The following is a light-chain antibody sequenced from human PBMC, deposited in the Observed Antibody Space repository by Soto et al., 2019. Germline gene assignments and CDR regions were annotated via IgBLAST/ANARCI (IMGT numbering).Light chain of an antibody. CDR3: QQYNNYFWA. CDR1: QSIDSY. CDR2: AAS. V-gene: IGKV1-5*01. Sequence: DIQMTQSPCSRSACVGDRVTITSPASQSIDSYLNWYQQKPGKAPKVLIYAASTLQSGVPSRFSGSGSGTEFTLTISSLQPDDLATYYCQQYNNYFWAFGQGTKVDIK. J-gene: IGKJ1*01.